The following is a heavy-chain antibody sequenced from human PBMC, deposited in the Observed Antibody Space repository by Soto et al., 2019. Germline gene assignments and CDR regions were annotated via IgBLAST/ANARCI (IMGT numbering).Heavy chain of an antibody. J-gene: IGHJ4*02. CDR2: IYPGDSDT. D-gene: IGHD5-18*01. CDR3: ARHNTAMVTSPDY. Sequence: GESLKISCKGSGYNFASYWIGWVRQMPGKGLEWMGIIYPGDSDTRYSPSFQGQVTISADKSISTAYLQWSSLKASDTAMYYCARHNTAMVTSPDYWGQGTLVTVSS. V-gene: IGHV5-51*01. CDR1: GYNFASYW.